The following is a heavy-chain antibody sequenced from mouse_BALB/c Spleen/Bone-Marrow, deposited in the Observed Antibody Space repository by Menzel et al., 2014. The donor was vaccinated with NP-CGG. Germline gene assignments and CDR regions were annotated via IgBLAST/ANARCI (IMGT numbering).Heavy chain of an antibody. Sequence: QVQLQQPGPGLVAPSQSLSITCTVSGFSLTNYGVHWVRPPPGKGLEWLGVIWAGGSTNYNSALMSRLSISKDNSKSQVFLKMISLQTDDTAMYYCARVTSSAVGAMDYWGQGTSVTVSS. D-gene: IGHD3-2*02. CDR1: GFSLTNYG. V-gene: IGHV2-9*02. CDR2: IWAGGST. CDR3: ARVTSSAVGAMDY. J-gene: IGHJ4*01.